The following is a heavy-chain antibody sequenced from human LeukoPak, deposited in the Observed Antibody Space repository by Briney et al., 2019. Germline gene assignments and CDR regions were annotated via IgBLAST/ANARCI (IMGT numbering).Heavy chain of an antibody. CDR3: ARDLTRYYYYGMDV. CDR1: GFTVSSNY. Sequence: PGGSLRLSCAASGFTVSSNYMSWVRQAPGKGLEWVAVISYDGSNKYYADSVKGRFTISRDNSKNTLYLQMNSLRAEDTAVYYCARDLTRYYYYGMDVWGQGTTVTVSS. V-gene: IGHV3-30*03. CDR2: ISYDGSNK. J-gene: IGHJ6*02. D-gene: IGHD1-1*01.